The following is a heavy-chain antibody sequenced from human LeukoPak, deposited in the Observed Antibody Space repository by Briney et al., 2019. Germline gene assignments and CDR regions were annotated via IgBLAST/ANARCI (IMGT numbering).Heavy chain of an antibody. V-gene: IGHV3-48*03. CDR3: ARISTNTWYNFDY. J-gene: IGHJ4*02. D-gene: IGHD2-2*01. CDR1: GFSFNNHE. CDR2: ISSGGGSI. Sequence: GGSLRLSCVASGFSFNNHEMNWVRQAPGKGPEWVSYISSGGGSIYYADSVKGRFTISRDNAKYSLYLQMNSLRDEDTAVYYCARISTNTWYNFDYWGQGTLVTVSS.